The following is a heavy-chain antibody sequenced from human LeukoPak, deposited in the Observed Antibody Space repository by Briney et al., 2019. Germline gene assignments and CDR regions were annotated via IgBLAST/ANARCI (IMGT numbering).Heavy chain of an antibody. Sequence: SETLSLTCTVSGGSISNYYWSWIRQPAGKGLEWIGRIYTNGNTNYNPSLKSRVTISVDTSKNQFSLKLSSVTAADTAVYYCARVQKQGNFWSGYFDYWGQGTLVTVSS. CDR3: ARVQKQGNFWSGYFDY. D-gene: IGHD3-3*01. J-gene: IGHJ4*02. CDR1: GGSISNYY. CDR2: IYTNGNT. V-gene: IGHV4-4*07.